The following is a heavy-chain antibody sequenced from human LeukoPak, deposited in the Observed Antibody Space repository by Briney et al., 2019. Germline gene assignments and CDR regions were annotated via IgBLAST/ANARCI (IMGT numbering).Heavy chain of an antibody. J-gene: IGHJ5*02. CDR3: ARHRYYYDSSGYYYQP. CDR1: DGSITSYY. D-gene: IGHD3-22*01. Sequence: SETLSLTCTVSDGSITSYYWTWIRQPPGKGLEWIGYIYYSGSTNYNPSLKSRVTISVDTSKNQFSLRLSSVTAADTAVYYCARHRYYYDSSGYYYQPWGQGTLVTVSS. V-gene: IGHV4-59*01. CDR2: IYYSGST.